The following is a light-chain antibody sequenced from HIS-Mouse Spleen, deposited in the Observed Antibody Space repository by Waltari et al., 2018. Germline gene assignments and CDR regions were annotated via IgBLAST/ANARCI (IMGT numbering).Light chain of an antibody. CDR2: AAS. J-gene: IGKJ1*01. CDR3: QQLNSYPPT. V-gene: IGKV1-9*01. Sequence: DIQLTQSPSFLSASVGDRVTITCRASQGISSYLAWYQQKPGKAPKLLIYAASTLQSGVPSRFSGSGSGTEFTLTISSLHTEDFATYYCQQLNSYPPTFGQGTKVEIK. CDR1: QGISSY.